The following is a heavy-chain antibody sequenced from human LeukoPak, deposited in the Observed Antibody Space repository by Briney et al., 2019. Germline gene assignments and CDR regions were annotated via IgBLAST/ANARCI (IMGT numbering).Heavy chain of an antibody. Sequence: ASETLSLTCAVSGGSISSGGYSWSWIRQPPGKGLEWIGYIYHSGSTYYNPSLKSRVTISVDRSKDQFSLKLSSVTAADTAVYYCARDQGPNGFDYWGQGTLVTVSS. V-gene: IGHV4-30-2*01. D-gene: IGHD4/OR15-4a*01. CDR2: IYHSGST. CDR3: ARDQGPNGFDY. J-gene: IGHJ4*02. CDR1: GGSISSGGYS.